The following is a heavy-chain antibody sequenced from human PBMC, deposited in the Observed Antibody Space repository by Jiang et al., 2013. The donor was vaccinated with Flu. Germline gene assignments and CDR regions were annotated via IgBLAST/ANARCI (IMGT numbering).Heavy chain of an antibody. CDR2: IYWDGDK. Sequence: KPTQTLTLTCSFSGFSLSTSGVGVGWIRQPPGKALEWLALIYWDGDKFYSPSLRSRLTITKDTSKNQVVLRMTNMDPVDTATYYCAHSLWYDSSGSYSGIRFDYWGQGILVT. J-gene: IGHJ4*02. CDR1: GFSLSTSGVG. D-gene: IGHD3-22*01. V-gene: IGHV2-5*02. CDR3: AHSLWYDSSGSYSGIRFDY.